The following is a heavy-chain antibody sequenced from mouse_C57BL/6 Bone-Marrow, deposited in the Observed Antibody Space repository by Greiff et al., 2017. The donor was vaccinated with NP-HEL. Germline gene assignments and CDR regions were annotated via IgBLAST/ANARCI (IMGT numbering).Heavy chain of an antibody. CDR2: ISNLAYSI. CDR1: GFTFSDYG. CDR3: ARRGSSSYWYFDV. V-gene: IGHV5-15*01. D-gene: IGHD1-1*01. J-gene: IGHJ1*03. Sequence: VQLKESGGGLVQPGGSLKLSCAASGFTFSDYGMAWVRQAPRKGPEWVAFISNLAYSIYYADTVTGRFTISRENAKNTLYLEMSSLRSEDTAMYYCARRGSSSYWYFDVWGTGTTVTVSS.